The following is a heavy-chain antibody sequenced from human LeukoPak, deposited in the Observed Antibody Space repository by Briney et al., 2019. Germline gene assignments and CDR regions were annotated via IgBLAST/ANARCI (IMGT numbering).Heavy chain of an antibody. CDR2: IYTSGST. D-gene: IGHD3-22*01. V-gene: IGHV4-4*07. CDR3: ARDTYYYDSSGYATLDY. Sequence: SETLSLTCTVSGGSISSYYWSWIRQPAGKGLEWIGRIYTSGSTNYNPSLKSRVTMSVDTSKNQFSLKLSSVTAADTAVYYCARDTYYYDSSGYATLDYWGQGTLVTVSP. CDR1: GGSISSYY. J-gene: IGHJ4*02.